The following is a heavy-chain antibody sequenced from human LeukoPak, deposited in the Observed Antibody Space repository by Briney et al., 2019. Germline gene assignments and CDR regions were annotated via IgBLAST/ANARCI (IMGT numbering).Heavy chain of an antibody. J-gene: IGHJ3*02. CDR3: ARDSRETYYYDSRWGADAFDI. CDR1: GYTFTSYY. CDR2: INPSGGST. Sequence: ASVKVSCKASGYTFTSYYMHWVRQAPGQGLEWMGIINPSGGSTSYAQKFQGRVTMNRDTSTSTVYMELSSLRSEDTAVYYCARDSRETYYYDSRWGADAFDIWGQGTMVTVSS. D-gene: IGHD3-22*01. V-gene: IGHV1-46*01.